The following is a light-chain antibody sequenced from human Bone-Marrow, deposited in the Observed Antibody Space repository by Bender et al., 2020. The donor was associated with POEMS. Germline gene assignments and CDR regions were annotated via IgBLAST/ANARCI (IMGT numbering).Light chain of an antibody. V-gene: IGLV3-21*02. CDR2: DS. CDR1: DIGSKS. J-gene: IGLJ3*02. CDR3: QVWDSSRDHVV. Sequence: SYVLTQPPSVSVAPGQTARISCGGSDIGSKSVHWYYQKSGQAPDLVVFDSDRPSGISERFSGSNSGNTATLTISRVEAGDEADYFCQVWDSSRDHVVFGGGTKLTVL.